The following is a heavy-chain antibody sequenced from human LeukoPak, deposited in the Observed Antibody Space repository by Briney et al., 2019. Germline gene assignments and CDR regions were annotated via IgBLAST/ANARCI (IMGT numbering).Heavy chain of an antibody. V-gene: IGHV3-9*01. Sequence: PGRSLRLSCAASGFTFDNYGMHWVRQVPGKGLEWVAGISRNSGYKGYADSVKGRFTISRDNAKNSLSLQMNSLRAEDTAVYYCARQRGSGCLDYWGQGTLVTVSS. D-gene: IGHD6-19*01. CDR1: GFTFDNYG. CDR2: ISRNSGYK. J-gene: IGHJ4*02. CDR3: ARQRGSGCLDY.